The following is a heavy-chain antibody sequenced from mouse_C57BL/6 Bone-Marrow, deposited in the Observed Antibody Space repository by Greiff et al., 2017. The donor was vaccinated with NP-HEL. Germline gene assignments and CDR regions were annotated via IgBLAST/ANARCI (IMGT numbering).Heavy chain of an antibody. Sequence: EVQLVESGGGLVQPGGSLKLSCAASGFTFSDYYMYWVRQTPEKRLEWVAYISNGGGSTYYPDTVKGRFTISRDNAKNTLYLQMSRLKSEDTAMYYCAREYYYGSSPYYYAMDYWGQGTSVTVSS. V-gene: IGHV5-12*01. CDR1: GFTFSDYY. J-gene: IGHJ4*01. CDR3: AREYYYGSSPYYYAMDY. D-gene: IGHD1-1*01. CDR2: ISNGGGST.